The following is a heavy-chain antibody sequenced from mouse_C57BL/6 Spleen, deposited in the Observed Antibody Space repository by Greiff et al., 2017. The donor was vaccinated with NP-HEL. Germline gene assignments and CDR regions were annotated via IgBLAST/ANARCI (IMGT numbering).Heavy chain of an antibody. J-gene: IGHJ2*01. Sequence: EVHLVESGPGLVKPSQSLSLTCSVTGYSITSGYYWNWIRQFPGNKLEWMGYISYDGSNNYNPSLKNRISITRDTSKNQFFLKLNSVTTEDTATYYCARGGTAQAFDYWGQGTTLTVSS. CDR3: ARGGTAQAFDY. CDR1: GYSITSGYY. V-gene: IGHV3-6*01. CDR2: ISYDGSN. D-gene: IGHD3-2*02.